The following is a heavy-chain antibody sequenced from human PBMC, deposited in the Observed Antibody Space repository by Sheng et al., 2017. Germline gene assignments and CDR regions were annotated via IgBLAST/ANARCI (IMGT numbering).Heavy chain of an antibody. J-gene: IGHJ6*03. CDR1: GLTFRTYK. Sequence: EVQLVESGGGLVQPGESLRLSCTASGLTFRTYKMHWVRQAPGKGLVWVSRINRDGSSTTYADSVKGRFTISRDNAKNTLYLQMKSLRAEDTAVYYCARGFYYMDVWGQGTTVTVSS. V-gene: IGHV3-74*01. CDR2: INRDGSST. CDR3: ARGFYYMDV.